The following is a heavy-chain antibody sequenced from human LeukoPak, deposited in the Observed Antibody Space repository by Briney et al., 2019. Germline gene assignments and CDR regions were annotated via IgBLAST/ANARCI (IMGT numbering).Heavy chain of an antibody. CDR1: GFTFSSYA. J-gene: IGHJ5*02. Sequence: PGRSLRLSCAASGFTFSSYAMHWVRQAPGKGLEWVAVISYDGSNKYYADSVKGRFTISRDNSKNTLYLQMNSLRAEDTAVYYCAREPAARGEYYDFWSGLFDPWGQGTLVTVSS. CDR2: ISYDGSNK. V-gene: IGHV3-30-3*01. D-gene: IGHD3-3*01. CDR3: AREPAARGEYYDFWSGLFDP.